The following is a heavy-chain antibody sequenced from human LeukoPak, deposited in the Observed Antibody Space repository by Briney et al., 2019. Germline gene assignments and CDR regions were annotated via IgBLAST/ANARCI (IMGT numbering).Heavy chain of an antibody. CDR3: AKGLFYGSGSYYLDY. V-gene: IGHV3-23*01. J-gene: IGHJ4*02. CDR2: ISGSGGST. D-gene: IGHD3-10*01. CDR1: GFTFSSYA. Sequence: GGSLRLSCAASGFTFSSYAMSWVRQAPGKGLEWVSAISGSGGSTYYADSVKGRFTISRDNSKSTLYLQMNSLRAEDTAVYYCAKGLFYGSGSYYLDYWGQGTLVTVSS.